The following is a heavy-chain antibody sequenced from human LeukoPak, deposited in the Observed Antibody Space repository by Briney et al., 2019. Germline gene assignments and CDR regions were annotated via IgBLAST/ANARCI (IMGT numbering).Heavy chain of an antibody. D-gene: IGHD3-10*01. Sequence: GRSLRLSCAASGFTFSSYAMHWVRQAPGKGLEWVAVISYDGSNKYYADSVKGRFTISRDNSKNTLYLQMNSLRAEDTAVYYCAKDAVRGVIPYYFDYWGQGTLVTVSS. V-gene: IGHV3-30-3*01. CDR3: AKDAVRGVIPYYFDY. CDR2: ISYDGSNK. CDR1: GFTFSSYA. J-gene: IGHJ4*02.